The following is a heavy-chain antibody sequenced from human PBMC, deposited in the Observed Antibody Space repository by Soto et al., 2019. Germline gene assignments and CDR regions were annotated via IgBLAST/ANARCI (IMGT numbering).Heavy chain of an antibody. J-gene: IGHJ5*02. CDR3: ARTYTAINWFDP. CDR1: GGSISSGGYS. CDR2: IYHSGST. V-gene: IGHV4-30-2*01. Sequence: SETLSLTCAVSGGSISSGGYSWSWIRQPPGKGLEWIGYIYHSGSTYYNPSLKSRVTISVDRSKNQFSLKLSSVTAADTAVYYCARTYTAINWFDPWGQGTLVTVSS. D-gene: IGHD5-18*01.